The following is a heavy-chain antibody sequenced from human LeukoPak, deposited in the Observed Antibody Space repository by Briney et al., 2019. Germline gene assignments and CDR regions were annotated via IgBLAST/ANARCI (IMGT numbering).Heavy chain of an antibody. J-gene: IGHJ4*02. D-gene: IGHD5-24*01. Sequence: GGSLRLSCAASGFTFSSYAMHWVRQAPGKGLEWVAFISFDGSNKYYADSVKGRFTISRDNSTNTLYLQMNSLRAEATAVYYCARDGLWDGSNPQYYFDYWGQGTLVTVSS. CDR1: GFTFSSYA. CDR2: ISFDGSNK. V-gene: IGHV3-30*04. CDR3: ARDGLWDGSNPQYYFDY.